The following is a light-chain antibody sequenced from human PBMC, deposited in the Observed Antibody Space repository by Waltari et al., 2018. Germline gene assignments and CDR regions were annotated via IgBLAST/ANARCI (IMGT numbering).Light chain of an antibody. V-gene: IGKV3-20*01. J-gene: IGKJ2*03. CDR3: QQYGSSPPYS. CDR1: QRVGSSS. CDR2: GSS. Sequence: ETVLTQSPASLSVSPGARATPPCRASQRVGSSSLAWYQHKPGQAPRLLIYGSSRRATGIPDRFSGSGSETDFTRTINRLEPEDFAVYHCQQYGSSPPYSVGQGTKLEIK.